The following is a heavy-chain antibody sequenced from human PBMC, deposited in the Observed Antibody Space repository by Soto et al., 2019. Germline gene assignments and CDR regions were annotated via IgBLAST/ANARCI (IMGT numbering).Heavy chain of an antibody. CDR1: GVTFTSSA. CDR3: AADHPGDRDAFDI. D-gene: IGHD2-21*02. V-gene: IGHV1-58*01. J-gene: IGHJ3*02. CDR2: IVVGSGNT. Sequence: SVKVSCKACGVTFTSSAVQWVRQARGQRLEWIGWIVVGSGNTNYAQKFQERVTITRDMSTSTAYMELSSMRSEDTAVYYCAADHPGDRDAFDIWGQGTMVTVSS.